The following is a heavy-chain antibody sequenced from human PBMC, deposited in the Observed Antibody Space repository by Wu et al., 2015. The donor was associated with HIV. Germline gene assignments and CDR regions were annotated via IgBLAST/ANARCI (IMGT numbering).Heavy chain of an antibody. J-gene: IGHJ5*02. CDR1: GYTFTGYY. V-gene: IGHV1-2*02. CDR2: INPNSGGT. Sequence: QVQLVQSGAEVKKPGASVKVSCKASGYTFTGYYMHWVRQAPGQGLEWMGWINPNSGGTNYAQKFQGRVTMTRDTSISTAYMELSRLRSDDTAVYYCARVPSGYSSSWYLGWFDPWGQGTLVTVSS. D-gene: IGHD6-13*01. CDR3: ARVPSGYSSSWYLGWFDP.